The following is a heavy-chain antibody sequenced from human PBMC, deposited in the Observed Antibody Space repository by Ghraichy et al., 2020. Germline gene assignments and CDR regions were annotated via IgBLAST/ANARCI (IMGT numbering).Heavy chain of an antibody. V-gene: IGHV4-59*08. CDR2: ISYVGST. Sequence: TLSLTCSVSGDSISGHYWSWIRQPPGKGLEWVGYISYVGSTIYNSSLETRVTISIDTSKNQFSLRLRSVTAADTAVYYCVRHQGGTTYDYWGQGTLVTVSS. CDR1: GDSISGHY. CDR3: VRHQGGTTYDY. J-gene: IGHJ4*02. D-gene: IGHD1-1*01.